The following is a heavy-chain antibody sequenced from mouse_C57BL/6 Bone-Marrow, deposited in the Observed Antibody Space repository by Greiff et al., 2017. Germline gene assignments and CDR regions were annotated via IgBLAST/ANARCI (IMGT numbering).Heavy chain of an antibody. CDR2: ISSGGSNT. CDR3: AGHYYYGGSWFAY. CDR1: GFTFTSYG. Sequence: DVMLLQSGGDLVKPGGSLKLSCAASGFTFTSYGMPWVRQTPDKRLEWVVTISSGGSNTYYPASVSGRCPIPRDHAKNTLYLQLRSLQSENTAIYYCAGHYYYGGSWFAYWGQGTLLTVSA. V-gene: IGHV5-6*02. J-gene: IGHJ3*01. D-gene: IGHD2-1*01.